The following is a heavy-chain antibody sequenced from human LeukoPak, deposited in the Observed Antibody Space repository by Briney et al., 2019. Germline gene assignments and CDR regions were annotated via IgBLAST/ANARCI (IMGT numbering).Heavy chain of an antibody. CDR1: GFSFDDYA. V-gene: IGHV3-43*02. D-gene: IGHD5-12*01. CDR2: ISEDGRTT. CDR3: TKAAGNIGYVPLDAFDI. Sequence: GGSLRLSCAASGFSFDDYAMHWVRQAPGKSLQWVSLISEDGRTTYYADSVKSRFTISRDNSKNSLYLQMNSLRTEDTALYYCTKAAGNIGYVPLDAFDIWGQGTVVTVSS. J-gene: IGHJ3*02.